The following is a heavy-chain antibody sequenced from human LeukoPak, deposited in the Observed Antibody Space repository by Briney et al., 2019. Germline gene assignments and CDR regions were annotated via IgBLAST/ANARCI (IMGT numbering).Heavy chain of an antibody. D-gene: IGHD6-19*01. V-gene: IGHV3-11*01. CDR2: ISPRGGSI. Sequence: GGSLRLSCGASGFTFSDYHMNWIRQVPGKGLEWVSYISPRGGSIYFADSVRGRFAISRDNAKDSLFLQMNSLAAEDTAVYYCAGGRDIAVAGPGGYFDYWGPGTLVTVSS. J-gene: IGHJ4*02. CDR1: GFTFSDYH. CDR3: AGGRDIAVAGPGGYFDY.